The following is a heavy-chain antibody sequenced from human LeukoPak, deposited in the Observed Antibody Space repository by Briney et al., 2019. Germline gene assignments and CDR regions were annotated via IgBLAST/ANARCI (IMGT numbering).Heavy chain of an antibody. J-gene: IGHJ6*03. CDR1: GYTFTSYY. CDR3: ARVADDYYDSSGYLGV. D-gene: IGHD3-22*01. CDR2: INPSGDST. Sequence: GASVKVSCKASGYTFTSYYMHWVRQAPGQGLEWMGIINPSGDSTSYAQKFQGRVTMTRDTSTSTVYMELSSLRSEDTAVYYCARVADDYYDSSGYLGVWGKGTTVTVSS. V-gene: IGHV1-46*01.